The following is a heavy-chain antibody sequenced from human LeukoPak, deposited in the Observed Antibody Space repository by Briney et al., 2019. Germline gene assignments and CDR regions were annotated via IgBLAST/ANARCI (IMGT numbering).Heavy chain of an antibody. Sequence: SETLSLTRTVSGGSISSSSYFWGWIRQPPGKGLEWVGSMSYSGITYYNPSLKSRVTISVDTSKNQFSLKLSSVTAADTAVYYCARRSSSQPPNYWGQGTLVTVSS. CDR2: MSYSGIT. CDR1: GGSISSSSYF. CDR3: ARRSSSQPPNY. J-gene: IGHJ4*02. V-gene: IGHV4-39*01. D-gene: IGHD6-13*01.